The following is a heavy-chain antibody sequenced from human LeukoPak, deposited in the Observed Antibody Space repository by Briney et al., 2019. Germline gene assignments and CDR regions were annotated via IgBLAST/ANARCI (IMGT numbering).Heavy chain of an antibody. CDR1: GYTFTNYA. Sequence: ASVKVSCKGSGYTFTNYAVHWVRQAPGQRLEWLGWINPGNGDTKYSQNFQGRVTVTSDTSAATAYVELNSLTSEGTAVYYCARERWHCRVNCYSVYYYALDAWGQGTTVTVSS. D-gene: IGHD2-15*01. CDR2: INPGNGDT. V-gene: IGHV1-3*01. CDR3: ARERWHCRVNCYSVYYYALDA. J-gene: IGHJ6*02.